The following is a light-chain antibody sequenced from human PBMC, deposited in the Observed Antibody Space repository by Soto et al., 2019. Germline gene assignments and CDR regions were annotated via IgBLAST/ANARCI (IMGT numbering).Light chain of an antibody. Sequence: IVMTHSPATLSVSPGERATLSCRASQSISTNLAWYQQKPGQAPRLLMYGASTRAAGIPARFSGSGSGTEFILSISSLQSEDFAVYYCQQYNDRPPITFGQGTRLEIK. CDR3: QQYNDRPPIT. CDR1: QSISTN. CDR2: GAS. J-gene: IGKJ5*01. V-gene: IGKV3-15*01.